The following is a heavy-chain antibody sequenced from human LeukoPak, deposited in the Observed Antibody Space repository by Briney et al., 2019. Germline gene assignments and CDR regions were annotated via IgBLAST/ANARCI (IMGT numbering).Heavy chain of an antibody. CDR3: ARDPRWGPTGAFDI. CDR1: GFTFSDYY. Sequence: GGSLRLSCAASGFTFSDYYMSWIRQAPGKGLECVSYISSSGSTIYYADSVKGRFTISRDNAKNSLYLQMNSLRAEDTAVYYCARDPRWGPTGAFDIWGQGTMVTVSS. D-gene: IGHD3-9*01. CDR2: ISSSGSTI. V-gene: IGHV3-11*01. J-gene: IGHJ3*02.